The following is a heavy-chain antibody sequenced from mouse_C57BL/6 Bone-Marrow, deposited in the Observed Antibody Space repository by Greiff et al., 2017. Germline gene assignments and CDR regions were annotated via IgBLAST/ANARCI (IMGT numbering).Heavy chain of an antibody. D-gene: IGHD1-1*01. CDR2: IDPSDSYT. CDR3: AREFYYGSSYGFAY. CDR1: GYTFTSYW. V-gene: IGHV1-69*01. J-gene: IGHJ3*01. Sequence: QVQLQQPGAELVMPGASVKLSCKASGYTFTSYWMHWVKQRPGQGLEWIGEIDPSDSYTNYNQKFKGTSTLTVDKSSSTAYMQLSSLTSEDSAVYYCAREFYYGSSYGFAYWGQGTLVTVSA.